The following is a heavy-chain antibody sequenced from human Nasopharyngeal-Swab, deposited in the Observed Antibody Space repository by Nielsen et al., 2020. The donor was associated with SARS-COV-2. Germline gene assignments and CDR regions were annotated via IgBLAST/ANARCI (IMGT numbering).Heavy chain of an antibody. CDR3: ARGPLVSRDDFWSGYWKGYYYYGMDV. CDR2: IYYSGST. J-gene: IGHJ6*02. CDR1: GGSISSSSYY. V-gene: IGHV4-39*07. Sequence: SETLSLTCTVSGGSISSSSYYWGWIRQPPGKGLEWIGSIYYSGSTYYNPSLKSRVTISVDTSKNQFSLKLSSVTAADTAVYYCARGPLVSRDDFWSGYWKGYYYYGMDVWGQGTTVTVSS. D-gene: IGHD3-3*01.